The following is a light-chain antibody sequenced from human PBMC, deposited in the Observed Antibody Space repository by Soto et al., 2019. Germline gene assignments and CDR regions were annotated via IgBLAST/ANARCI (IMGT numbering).Light chain of an antibody. CDR3: QQGNDFPWT. V-gene: IGKV1-12*01. CDR2: DAS. Sequence: IQMTQSPSSVSASVGDRVIITCRASQGISSWLVWYQQKPGKAPKLLIHDASILQSGAPSRFSGSGSGTDFTLTINSLQPEDIATDYCQQGNDFPWTFGQGTKVE. J-gene: IGKJ1*01. CDR1: QGISSW.